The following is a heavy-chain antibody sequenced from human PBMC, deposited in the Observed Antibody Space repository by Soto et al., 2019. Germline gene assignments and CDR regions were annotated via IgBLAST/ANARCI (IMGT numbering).Heavy chain of an antibody. V-gene: IGHV4-39*01. CDR2: IYYSGST. CDR3: ARHSQYSYGYFDY. CDR1: VGSISSSSSY. J-gene: IGHJ4*02. D-gene: IGHD5-18*01. Sequence: LXXTCTVSVGSISSSSSYWGWLRQPPGKGLEWIGSIYYSGSTYYNPSLKSRVTISVDTSKNQFSLKLSSVNAADTAVYYCARHSQYSYGYFDYWGQGTLVTVSS.